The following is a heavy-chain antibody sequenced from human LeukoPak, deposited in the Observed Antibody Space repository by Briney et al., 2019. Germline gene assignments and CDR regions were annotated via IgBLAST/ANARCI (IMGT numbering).Heavy chain of an antibody. CDR2: ISYDGSNK. CDR3: ARDDGAQSSVDY. CDR1: GFTFSSYG. V-gene: IGHV3-30*03. Sequence: PGGSLRLSCAASGFTFSSYGMHWVRQAPGKGLEWVAVISYDGSNKYYADSVKGRCTVSRDNSKNTLYLQMNTLRAADTAVYYCARDDGAQSSVDYWGQGTLVTVSS. J-gene: IGHJ4*02.